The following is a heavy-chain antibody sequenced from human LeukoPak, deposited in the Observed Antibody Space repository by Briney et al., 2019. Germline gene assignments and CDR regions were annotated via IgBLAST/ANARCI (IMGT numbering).Heavy chain of an antibody. D-gene: IGHD5-12*01. CDR3: ARGLIVATIGGNDY. CDR2: INTNSGGT. V-gene: IGHV1-2*02. CDR1: GYTFTGYY. Sequence: ASVKVSCKASGYTFTGYYMHWVRQAPGQGLGWMGWINTNSGGTNYAQKFQGRVTMTRDTSISTAYMELSRLRSDDTAVYYCARGLIVATIGGNDYWGQGTLVTVSS. J-gene: IGHJ4*02.